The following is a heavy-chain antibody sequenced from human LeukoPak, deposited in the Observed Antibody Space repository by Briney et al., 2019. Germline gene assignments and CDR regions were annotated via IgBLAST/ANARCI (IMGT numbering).Heavy chain of an antibody. V-gene: IGHV1-18*01. Sequence: ASVTLSCNASGYTFTSYGISWVRQAPGQGLEWMGWISAYNGNTNYAQKLQGRVTMTTDTSTSTAYMELRSLRSDDTAVYYCARDEAGIAVAGFDYWGQGTLVTVSS. J-gene: IGHJ4*02. CDR2: ISAYNGNT. CDR1: GYTFTSYG. CDR3: ARDEAGIAVAGFDY. D-gene: IGHD6-19*01.